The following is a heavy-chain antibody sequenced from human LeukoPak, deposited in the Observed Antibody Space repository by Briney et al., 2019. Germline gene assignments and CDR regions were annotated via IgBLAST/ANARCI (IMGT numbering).Heavy chain of an antibody. V-gene: IGHV3-48*04. CDR3: AELGITMIGGV. J-gene: IGHJ6*04. CDR2: ISSSGSTI. Sequence: GGSLRLSCAASGFTFSNYGMNWVRQAPGEGLGWVSYISSSGSTIYYADSVKGRFTISRDNAKNSLYLQMNSLRAEDTAVYYCAELGITMIGGVWGKGTTVTISS. CDR1: GFTFSNYG. D-gene: IGHD3-10*02.